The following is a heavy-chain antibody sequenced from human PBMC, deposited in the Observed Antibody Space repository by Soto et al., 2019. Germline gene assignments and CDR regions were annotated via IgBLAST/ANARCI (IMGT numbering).Heavy chain of an antibody. V-gene: IGHV4-30-2*01. CDR2: IYHSGST. CDR1: GGSISSGGYS. D-gene: IGHD3-3*01. CDR3: ARGGPDLYFDY. Sequence: SETLSLTCAVSGGSISSGGYSWSWIRQPPGKGLEWIGYIYHSGSTYYNPSLKSRVTISVDRSKNQFSLKLSSVTAADTAVYYCARGGPDLYFDYWGQGTLVTVSS. J-gene: IGHJ4*02.